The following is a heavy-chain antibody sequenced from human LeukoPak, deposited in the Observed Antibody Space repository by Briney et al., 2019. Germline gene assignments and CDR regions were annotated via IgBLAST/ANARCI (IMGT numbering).Heavy chain of an antibody. CDR2: ISSNGGST. CDR1: GFTLSSYA. CDR3: AISDY. Sequence: PGGPLRLSCSASGFTLSSYAMYWLRQAPGMGIEYVSAISSNGGSTNYADSQKGRFTISRDNSKNTLYLQMSSLRPEDTAVYYCAISDYWGQGTLVTVSS. V-gene: IGHV3-64D*09. J-gene: IGHJ4*02. D-gene: IGHD3-16*02.